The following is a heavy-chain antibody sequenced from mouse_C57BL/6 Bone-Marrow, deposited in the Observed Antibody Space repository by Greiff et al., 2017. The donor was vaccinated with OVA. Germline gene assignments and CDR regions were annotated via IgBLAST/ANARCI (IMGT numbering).Heavy chain of an antibody. V-gene: IGHV14-4*01. CDR1: GFNIKDDY. Sequence: EVQLQQSGAELVRPGASVKLSCTASGFNIKDDYMHWVKERPEQGLELIGWIDPENGDTEYASKFKGKATITADTSSKTVYLHLSSLTSEDTAVYYCATYRYWGQGTALTVSA. CDR3: ATYRY. J-gene: IGHJ2*01. CDR2: IDPENGDT.